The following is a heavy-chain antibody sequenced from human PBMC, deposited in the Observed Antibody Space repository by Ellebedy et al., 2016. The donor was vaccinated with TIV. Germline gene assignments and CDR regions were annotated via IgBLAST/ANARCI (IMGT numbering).Heavy chain of an antibody. V-gene: IGHV4-4*07. J-gene: IGHJ4*02. D-gene: IGHD3-10*02. Sequence: SETLSLTXTISGDSINSYSWTWIRQPAGKGLEWIGRVHTSGTPNYKPSLKSRVTMSIDKSKNQFSLKLNSVTAADTAIYYCARLCSSFSCSGAFDFWGQGILVTVSS. CDR2: VHTSGTP. CDR3: ARLCSSFSCSGAFDF. CDR1: GDSINSYS.